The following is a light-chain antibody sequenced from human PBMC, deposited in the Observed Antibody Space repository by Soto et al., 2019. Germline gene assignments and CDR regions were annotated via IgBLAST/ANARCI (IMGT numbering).Light chain of an antibody. J-gene: IGLJ1*01. CDR3: SSYTSSSTL. CDR2: DVA. CDR1: SSDVGRYNY. Sequence: QSALTQPRSVSGSPGQSVTISCTGTSSDVGRYNYVSWYQQHPGKAPKVILYDVAERPSGVPNRFSGSKSGNTASLTISGLQAEDEADYYCSSYTSSSTLFGTGTKLTVL. V-gene: IGLV2-11*01.